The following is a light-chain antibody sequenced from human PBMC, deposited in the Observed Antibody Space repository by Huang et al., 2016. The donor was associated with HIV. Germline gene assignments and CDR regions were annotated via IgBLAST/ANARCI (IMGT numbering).Light chain of an antibody. CDR3: QQYHNTPRT. V-gene: IGKV4-1*01. Sequence: DIVMTQSPDSLAVSLGERATINCKSGQSVFHSSVNQNYLAWYQQKPGQPPKLLIYWASSRQSGVPDRFSGSGSGTDFTLTISSLQAEDVAVYYCQQYHNTPRTFGQGTKLEIK. J-gene: IGKJ2*01. CDR2: WAS. CDR1: QSVFHSSVNQNY.